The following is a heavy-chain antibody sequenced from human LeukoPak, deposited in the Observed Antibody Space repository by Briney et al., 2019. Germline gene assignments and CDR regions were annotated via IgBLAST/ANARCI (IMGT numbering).Heavy chain of an antibody. D-gene: IGHD3-22*01. Sequence: GGSLRLSCAASGFTFSNYAMSWVRQAPGKGLEWVSAISGSGGSTYYADSVKGRFTISRDNSKNTLYLQMNSLRAEDTAVYYCAKPWTPRLSGYYPDYWGQGTLVTVSS. V-gene: IGHV3-23*01. CDR2: ISGSGGST. CDR3: AKPWTPRLSGYYPDY. CDR1: GFTFSNYA. J-gene: IGHJ4*02.